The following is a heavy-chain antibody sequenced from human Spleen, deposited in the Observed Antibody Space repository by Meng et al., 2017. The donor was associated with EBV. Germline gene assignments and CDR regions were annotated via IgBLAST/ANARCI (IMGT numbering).Heavy chain of an antibody. CDR1: GGSFSGYY. CDR2: INHSGST. J-gene: IGHJ5*02. CDR3: ARAYCDSTSCYLLFDP. D-gene: IGHD2-2*01. V-gene: IGHV4-34*01. Sequence: QVELREGGAGLLKPSENLSLTCAVYGGSFSGYYWSWIRQPPGKGLEWIGEINHSGSTNYNPSLKSRVTISVDTSKNQFSLKVSSVTAADTAVYYCARAYCDSTSCYLLFDPWGQGTLVTVSS.